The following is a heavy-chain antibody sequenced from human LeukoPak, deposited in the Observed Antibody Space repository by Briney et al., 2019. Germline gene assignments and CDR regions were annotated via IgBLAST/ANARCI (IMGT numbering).Heavy chain of an antibody. CDR2: IYTSGST. J-gene: IGHJ5*02. V-gene: IGHV4-4*07. CDR1: GGSISSYY. Sequence: SETLSLTCTVSGGSISSYYWSWIRQPAGKGLEWIGRIYTSGSTNYNPSLKSRVTMSIDTSKNQFSLKLSSVTAADTAVYYCARSPLVGAPGWFDPWGQGTLVTVSS. D-gene: IGHD1-26*01. CDR3: ARSPLVGAPGWFDP.